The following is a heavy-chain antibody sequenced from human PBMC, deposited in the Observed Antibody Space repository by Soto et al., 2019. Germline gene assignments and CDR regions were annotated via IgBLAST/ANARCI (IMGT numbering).Heavy chain of an antibody. CDR3: ASWSGHYDRWFDP. CDR2: IYYSGST. CDR1: GGSISSYY. D-gene: IGHD3-3*01. J-gene: IGHJ5*02. Sequence: SETLSLTCTVSGGSISSYYWSWIRQPPGKGLEWIGYIYYSGSTNYNPSLKSRVTISVDTSKNQFSLKLSSVTAADTAVYYCASWSGHYDRWFDPWGQGTLVTVSS. V-gene: IGHV4-59*01.